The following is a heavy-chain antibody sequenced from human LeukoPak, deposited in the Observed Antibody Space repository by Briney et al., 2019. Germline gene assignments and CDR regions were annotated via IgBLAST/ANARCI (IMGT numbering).Heavy chain of an antibody. CDR2: ISSNSRYT. CDR1: GFTFSCYS. J-gene: IGHJ4*02. V-gene: IGHV3-21*01. CDR3: ARVAEAAAFDY. D-gene: IGHD6-13*01. Sequence: PGGSLRLSCAASGFTFSCYSMNWVRQAPGKWREWVSSISSNSRYTYYADSVKGRFTISRDNAKSSLYLQMNSLRADDTAVYYCARVAEAAAFDYWGQGTLVTVSS.